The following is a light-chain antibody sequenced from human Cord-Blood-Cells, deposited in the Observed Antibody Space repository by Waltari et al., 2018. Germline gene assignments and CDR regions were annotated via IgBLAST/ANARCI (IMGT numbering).Light chain of an antibody. Sequence: DIQMTQLPSSLSASVGDRVTITCRASQSISSYLTWYQQKPGKAPKLLIDAASSLKSGVPSRFSGSGSGTDFTLTISSLQPEDFATYYCQQSYSTPYSFGQGTKLEIK. V-gene: IGKV1-39*01. J-gene: IGKJ2*03. CDR2: AAS. CDR3: QQSYSTPYS. CDR1: QSISSY.